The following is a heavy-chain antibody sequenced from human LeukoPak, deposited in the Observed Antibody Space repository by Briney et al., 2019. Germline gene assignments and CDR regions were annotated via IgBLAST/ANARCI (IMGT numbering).Heavy chain of an antibody. V-gene: IGHV3-53*01. Sequence: GGSLRLSCAASGFTVSSNYMSWVRQAPGEGLEWVSVIYSGGSTYYADSVKGRFTISRDNSKNTLYLQMNSLRAEDTAVYYCARETGVITTWTWGQGTLVTVSS. CDR3: ARETGVITTWT. J-gene: IGHJ4*02. D-gene: IGHD3-22*01. CDR2: IYSGGST. CDR1: GFTVSSNY.